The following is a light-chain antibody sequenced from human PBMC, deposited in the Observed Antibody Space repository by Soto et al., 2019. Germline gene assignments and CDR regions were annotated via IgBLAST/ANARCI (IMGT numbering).Light chain of an antibody. CDR3: CSYAGSSSCV. J-gene: IGLJ1*01. CDR2: EVS. Sequence: QSVLTQPASGSGAPGQSITISCTGTSSDVGSYNLVSWYQQHPGKAPKLMIYEVSKRPSGVSNRFSGSKSGNTASLTISGLQAEDEADYYCCSYAGSSSCVFGTGTTVPVL. V-gene: IGLV2-23*02. CDR1: SSDVGSYNL.